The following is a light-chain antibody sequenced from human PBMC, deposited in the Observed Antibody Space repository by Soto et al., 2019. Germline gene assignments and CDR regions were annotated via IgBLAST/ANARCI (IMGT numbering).Light chain of an antibody. V-gene: IGKV3-11*01. CDR2: DAS. CDR1: QSVSSF. J-gene: IGKJ4*01. CDR3: QQHTNWPLT. Sequence: ETVLTQSPATLSLSPGEGATLSCRASQSVSSFLAWYQHKPGQAPRLLIYDASNRATCIPARFSGSGSGTDFTLTISSLEPEDVAVYYCQQHTNWPLTFGGGTKVEIK.